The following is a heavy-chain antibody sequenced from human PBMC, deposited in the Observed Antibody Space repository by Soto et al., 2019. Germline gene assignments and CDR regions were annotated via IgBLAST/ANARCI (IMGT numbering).Heavy chain of an antibody. Sequence: GSLRLSCAAAGFTFSSYTMSWVRQAPGKGLEWVSAISGSGGSTYYADSVKGRFTISRGNSKNTLYLQMNSLRAEDTAVYYCAKFNHMVRGAPRLNWFDHWGQGSLVTVSS. CDR2: ISGSGGST. CDR1: GFTFSSYT. V-gene: IGHV3-23*01. CDR3: AKFNHMVRGAPRLNWFDH. D-gene: IGHD3-10*01. J-gene: IGHJ5*02.